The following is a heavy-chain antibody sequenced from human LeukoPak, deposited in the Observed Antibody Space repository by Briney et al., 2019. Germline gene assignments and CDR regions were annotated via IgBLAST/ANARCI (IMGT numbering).Heavy chain of an antibody. CDR2: ISGNGRDT. J-gene: IGHJ4*02. Sequence: PGGSLRLSCAASGFTFNNYAMSWVRQAPGKGLEWVSAISGNGRDTYYADSMKGRFTISRDNSKNTLYLQMNSLRAEDTAVYYCAKGQPGKPGPTLYDFWSGYYNLPDYWGQGTLVTVSS. V-gene: IGHV3-23*01. D-gene: IGHD3-3*01. CDR1: GFTFNNYA. CDR3: AKGQPGKPGPTLYDFWSGYYNLPDY.